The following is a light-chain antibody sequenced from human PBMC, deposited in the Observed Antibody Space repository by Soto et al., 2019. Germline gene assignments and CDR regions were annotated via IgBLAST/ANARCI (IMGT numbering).Light chain of an antibody. CDR3: QQSYDTPLT. Sequence: DIQMTQSPASLSASVGDRVTITFRASQTISRNLNWYQQKPGKAPKLLIFAASSLQSGVPLRFSGSGSGTDFTLTISSLQPEDFATYYCQQSYDTPLTFGGGTKVDIK. CDR2: AAS. V-gene: IGKV1-39*01. CDR1: QTISRN. J-gene: IGKJ4*01.